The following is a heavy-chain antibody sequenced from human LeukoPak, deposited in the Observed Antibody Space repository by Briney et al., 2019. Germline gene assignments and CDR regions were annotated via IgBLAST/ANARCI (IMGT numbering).Heavy chain of an antibody. V-gene: IGHV4-59*01. D-gene: IGHD1-26*01. CDR3: ARSVWWPYFDY. CDR2: IYYSGST. Sequence: PSETLSLTCTVSGGSISSYYWSWIRQPPGKGLEWIGYIYYSGSTNYNPSLKSRVTLSVDTSKNQFSLKLSSVTAADTAVYYCARSVWWPYFDYWGQGTLVTVSS. CDR1: GGSISSYY. J-gene: IGHJ4*02.